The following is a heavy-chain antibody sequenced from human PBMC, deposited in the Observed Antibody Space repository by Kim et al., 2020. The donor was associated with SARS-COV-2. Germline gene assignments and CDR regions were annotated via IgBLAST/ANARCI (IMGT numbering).Heavy chain of an antibody. V-gene: IGHV3-13*01. J-gene: IGHJ3*02. CDR3: ARGYFSSGSYSLIRASDI. CDR2: IGTAGDT. D-gene: IGHD3-10*01. Sequence: GGSLRLSCAASGFIFSSYDMHWVRQATGKGLEWVSAIGTAGDTKYQVSAMDRFIIFSENDKNYLHHQQISLRAGDDAAIYCARGYFSSGSYSLIRASDI. CDR1: GFIFSSYD.